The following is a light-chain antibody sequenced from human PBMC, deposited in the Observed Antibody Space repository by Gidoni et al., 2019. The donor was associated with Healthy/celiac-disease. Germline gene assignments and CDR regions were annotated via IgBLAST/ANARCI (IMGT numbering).Light chain of an antibody. V-gene: IGKV1-39*01. CDR1: QSISSY. CDR3: QQSYSTPRT. Sequence: IQMTQSPSSLSASVGDRVTITCRASQSISSYLNWYQQKPGKAPNLLIYAASSLQSGVPSRFSGSGSGTAFTITSSSLQPADCATYYCQQSYSTPRTFXQXTKVEIK. J-gene: IGKJ1*01. CDR2: AAS.